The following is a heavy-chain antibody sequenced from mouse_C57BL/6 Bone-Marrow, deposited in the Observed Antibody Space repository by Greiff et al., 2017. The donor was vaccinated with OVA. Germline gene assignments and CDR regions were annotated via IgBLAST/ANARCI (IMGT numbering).Heavy chain of an antibody. Sequence: EVMLVESGGGLVKPGGSLKLSCAASGFTFSSYTMSWVRQTPEKRLEWVATISGGGGNTYYPDSVKGRFTISRDNAKNTLYLQMSSLRSEDTALYYCARHLAWFAYWGQGTLVTVSA. V-gene: IGHV5-9*01. CDR3: ARHLAWFAY. CDR1: GFTFSSYT. J-gene: IGHJ3*01. CDR2: ISGGGGNT.